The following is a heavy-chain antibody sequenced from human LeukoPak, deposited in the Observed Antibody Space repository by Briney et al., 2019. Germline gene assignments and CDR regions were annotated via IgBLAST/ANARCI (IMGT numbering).Heavy chain of an antibody. CDR1: GGSISSITYY. CDR3: ASHVLLWFGELSWFDP. D-gene: IGHD3-10*01. Sequence: SETLSLTCTVSGGSISSITYYWGWIRQPPGKGLEWVGHMYYRGNTFYSPSLKSRVTISVDTSKNQFSLKLRSVTAADTAVYYCASHVLLWFGELSWFDPWGQGTLVTVSS. CDR2: MYYRGNT. V-gene: IGHV4-39*07. J-gene: IGHJ5*02.